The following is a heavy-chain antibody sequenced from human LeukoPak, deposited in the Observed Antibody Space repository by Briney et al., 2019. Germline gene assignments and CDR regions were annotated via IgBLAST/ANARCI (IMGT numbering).Heavy chain of an antibody. CDR1: GYTFTNYY. J-gene: IGHJ4*02. V-gene: IGHV1-46*01. CDR2: INPSGGST. D-gene: IGHD4-11*01. CDR3: ATPGGLDSNYIFDY. Sequence: ASVNVSCKASGYTFTNYYMHWVRQAPGQGLEWMGIINPSGGSTTYAQKFQGRVTMTRDTSISTAYMELSRLRSDDTAVYYCATPGGLDSNYIFDYWGQGTLVTVSS.